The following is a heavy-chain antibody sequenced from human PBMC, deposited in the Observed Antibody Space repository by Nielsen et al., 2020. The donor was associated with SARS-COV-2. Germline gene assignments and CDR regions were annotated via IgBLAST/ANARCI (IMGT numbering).Heavy chain of an antibody. CDR1: GYRFTNYW. J-gene: IGHJ4*02. D-gene: IGHD5-24*01. Sequence: GESLKISCKGSGYRFTNYWIGWVRQISGKGLELLGFIYPGDSDTRYSPSFQGQVTISADKTISTAYLQWSSLKASDTAMYYCARHDGDGLLGYWGQGTLVTVSS. CDR2: IYPGDSDT. V-gene: IGHV5-51*01. CDR3: ARHDGDGLLGY.